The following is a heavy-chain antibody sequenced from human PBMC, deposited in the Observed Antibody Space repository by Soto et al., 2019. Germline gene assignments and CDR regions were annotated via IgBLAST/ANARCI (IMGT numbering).Heavy chain of an antibody. J-gene: IGHJ4*02. D-gene: IGHD2-2*01. V-gene: IGHV3-48*03. CDR3: ARNGWCSSTKCLIEY. Sequence: EVQLVESGGGLVQPGGSLRLSCAASGFTLSTYEMNWVRQAPEKGLEWVSYISRSGSTKYYADSVKGRFTISRDNAKNSLYLQMNSLRAEDTAVYYCARNGWCSSTKCLIEYWGQGTLVTVSS. CDR1: GFTLSTYE. CDR2: ISRSGSTK.